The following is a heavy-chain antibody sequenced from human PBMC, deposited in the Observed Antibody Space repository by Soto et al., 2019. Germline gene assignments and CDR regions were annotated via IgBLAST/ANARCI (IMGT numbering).Heavy chain of an antibody. V-gene: IGHV1-2*04. Sequence: ASVKVSCKASGYTFTGYYMHCVRQAPGQGLEWMGWINPNSGGTNYAQKFQGWVTMTRDTSISTAYMELSRLRSDDTAVYYCAREWNSSGWYFHYMDVWVKGTTVTVSS. D-gene: IGHD6-19*01. CDR1: GYTFTGYY. CDR3: AREWNSSGWYFHYMDV. CDR2: INPNSGGT. J-gene: IGHJ6*03.